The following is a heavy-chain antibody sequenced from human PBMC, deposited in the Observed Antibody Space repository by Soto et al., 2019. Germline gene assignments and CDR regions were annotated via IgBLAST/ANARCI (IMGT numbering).Heavy chain of an antibody. CDR2: ISYDGSNK. D-gene: IGHD6-13*01. Sequence: QVPLVESGGGVVQPGRSLRLSCAASGFTFSSYAMHWVRQAPGKGLEWVAVISYDGSNKYYADSVKGRFTISRDNSKNTLYLQMNSLRAEDTAVYYCARDGPYSSSWNIDYWGQGTLVTVSS. J-gene: IGHJ4*02. CDR1: GFTFSSYA. CDR3: ARDGPYSSSWNIDY. V-gene: IGHV3-30-3*01.